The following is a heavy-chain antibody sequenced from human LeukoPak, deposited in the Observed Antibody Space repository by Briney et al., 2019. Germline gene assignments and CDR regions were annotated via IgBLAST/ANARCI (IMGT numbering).Heavy chain of an antibody. J-gene: IGHJ3*02. CDR2: INHSGST. CDR3: ARGRFGSAFDI. D-gene: IGHD3-10*01. V-gene: IGHV4-34*01. Sequence: SETLFLTCAVYGGSFSGYYWSWIRQPPGKGLEWIGEINHSGSTNYNPSLKSRVTISVDTSKNQFSLKLSSVTAADTAVYYCARGRFGSAFDIWGQGTMVTVSS. CDR1: GGSFSGYY.